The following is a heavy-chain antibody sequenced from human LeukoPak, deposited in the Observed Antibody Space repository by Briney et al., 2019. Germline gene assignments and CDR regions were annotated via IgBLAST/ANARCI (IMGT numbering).Heavy chain of an antibody. CDR3: AKRIQSAMATGY. Sequence: PGGSLRLSCAASGFTFSSYGMSWVRQAPGKGLEWVSAISGSGGSTYYADSVKGRFTISRDNSKNTLYLQMNRLRAEDTAVYYCAKRIQSAMATGYWGQGTLVTVSS. CDR2: ISGSGGST. V-gene: IGHV3-23*01. J-gene: IGHJ4*02. CDR1: GFTFSSYG. D-gene: IGHD5-18*01.